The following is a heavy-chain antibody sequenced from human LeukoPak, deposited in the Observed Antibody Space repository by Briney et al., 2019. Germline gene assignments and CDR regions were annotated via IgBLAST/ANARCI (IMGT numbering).Heavy chain of an antibody. CDR2: INPNSGGT. CDR3: ARGDDNGDYEAID. D-gene: IGHD4-17*01. CDR1: GYTCTGSY. V-gene: IGHV1-2*06. Sequence: ASVKVSGKASGYTCTGSYINWVRQAPGQGLEWMGRINPNSGGTDYAQKFQGRVTMTRDTSISTAYMELSRLRSDDTAVYYCARGDDNGDYEAIDWGQGTLVTVSS. J-gene: IGHJ4*02.